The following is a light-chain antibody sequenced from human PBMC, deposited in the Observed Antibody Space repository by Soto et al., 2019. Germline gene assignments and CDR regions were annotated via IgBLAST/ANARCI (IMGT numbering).Light chain of an antibody. J-gene: IGLJ1*01. Sequence: QSVLTQPASVSGSPGQSITIACAGTSSDVGAYNYVSWYPHHPGKAPKLMSYDVNNRPSGDSNRFSGSKSGNTASLTISGLQAEDEADYYCSSWTSSATYVFGSGTKLTVL. CDR3: SSWTSSATYV. V-gene: IGLV2-14*03. CDR2: DVN. CDR1: SSDVGAYNY.